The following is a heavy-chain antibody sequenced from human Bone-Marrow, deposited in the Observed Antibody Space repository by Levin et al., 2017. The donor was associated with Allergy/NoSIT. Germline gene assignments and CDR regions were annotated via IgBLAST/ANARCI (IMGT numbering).Heavy chain of an antibody. V-gene: IGHV3-23*01. CDR3: ARDVGYHDNSVYYYLGSSGASDY. CDR2: ISGRGETT. Sequence: PGGGLRLSCAAPGFTFNNYAMSWVRQAPGKGLEGFAFISGRGETTYYADSVQGRFTISRDNSRNTMYLQRNSLREEDTAIYYCARDVGYHDNSVYYYLGSSGASDYWGQGTLVTVSS. J-gene: IGHJ4*02. D-gene: IGHD3-22*01. CDR1: GFTFNNYA.